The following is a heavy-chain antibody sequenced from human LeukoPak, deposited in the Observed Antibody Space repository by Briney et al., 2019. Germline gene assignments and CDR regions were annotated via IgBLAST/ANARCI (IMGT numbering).Heavy chain of an antibody. J-gene: IGHJ5*02. D-gene: IGHD2-2*02. V-gene: IGHV3-33*06. CDR2: IWYDGSNQ. CDR1: GFTYGSYG. CDR3: AKGVLGLIVPAAIPRSWFDP. Sequence: PGGSLRLSCAASGFTYGSYGMHWVRQAPGKGLEWVAHIWYDGSNQYYADSVKGRFTISRDNSKNTLYLQMNSLRAEDTAVYYCAKGVLGLIVPAAIPRSWFDPWGQGTLVTVSS.